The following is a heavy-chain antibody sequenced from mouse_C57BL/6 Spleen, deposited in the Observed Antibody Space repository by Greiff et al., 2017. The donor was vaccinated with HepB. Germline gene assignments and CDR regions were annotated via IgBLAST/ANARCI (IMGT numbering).Heavy chain of an antibody. D-gene: IGHD2-14*01. CDR1: GYTFTSYT. CDR3: ASGGTELAY. Sequence: QVHVKQSGAELARPGASVKMSCKASGYTFTSYTMHWVKQRPGQGLEWIGYINPSSGYTKYNQKFKDKATLTADKSSSTAYMQLSSLTSEDSAVSYGASGGTELAYWGQGTLVTVSA. J-gene: IGHJ3*01. V-gene: IGHV1-4*01. CDR2: INPSSGYT.